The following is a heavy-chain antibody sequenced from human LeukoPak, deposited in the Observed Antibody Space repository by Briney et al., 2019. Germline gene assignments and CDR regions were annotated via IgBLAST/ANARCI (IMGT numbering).Heavy chain of an antibody. D-gene: IGHD7-27*01. Sequence: SVKVSCKASGGTFSSYAINWVRQAPGQGLEWMGGIIPIFGTANYAQKFQDRVTITADESTSTAYMELRSLRSDDTAVYYCARNWGDHFDYWGQGTLVTVSS. V-gene: IGHV1-69*13. CDR3: ARNWGDHFDY. CDR2: IIPIFGTA. J-gene: IGHJ4*02. CDR1: GGTFSSYA.